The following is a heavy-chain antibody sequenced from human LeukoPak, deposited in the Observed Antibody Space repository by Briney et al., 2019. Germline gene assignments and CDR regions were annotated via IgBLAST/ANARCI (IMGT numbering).Heavy chain of an antibody. J-gene: IGHJ4*02. Sequence: PSETLSLTCTVSGGSISSYYWSWIRQPAGKGLEWIGRIYTSGSTNYNPSLKSRVTMSVDTSKNQFSLKLSSVTAADTAVYYCARDRAIFGVAKYYFDYWGQGALVTASS. CDR3: ARDRAIFGVAKYYFDY. V-gene: IGHV4-4*07. CDR2: IYTSGST. CDR1: GGSISSYY. D-gene: IGHD3-3*01.